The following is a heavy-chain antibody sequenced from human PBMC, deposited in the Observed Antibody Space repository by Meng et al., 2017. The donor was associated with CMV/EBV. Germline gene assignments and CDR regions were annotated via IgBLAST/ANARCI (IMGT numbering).Heavy chain of an antibody. CDR3: ARDMGFYGSGMAPFDP. CDR2: IYYIGST. J-gene: IGHJ5*02. V-gene: IGHV4-59*01. CDR1: GSSISSYY. Sequence: QVQLQDSGPGQVEPSEDLSLTRTVPGSSISSYYWSWIRQPPGKGLEWTGYIYYIGSTNYNPSLKSRVTISVDTSKNQFSLKLSSVTAADTAVYYWARDMGFYGSGMAPFDPWGQGTLVTVSS. D-gene: IGHD3-10*01.